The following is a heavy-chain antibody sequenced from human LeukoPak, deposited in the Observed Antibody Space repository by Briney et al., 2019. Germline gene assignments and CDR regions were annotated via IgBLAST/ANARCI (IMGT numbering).Heavy chain of an antibody. CDR2: ITSNSGYV. Sequence: GGSLRLSCTVSGFIFEDYAMHWVRQIPGKGLECVSSITSNSGYVAYADSVKGRFSISRDNAKNSLYLQMNSLRTEDMAVYYCVQDSYAISSSGSTFASWGQGTLVTVSS. CDR1: GFIFEDYA. D-gene: IGHD2-2*01. CDR3: VQDSYAISSSGSTFAS. J-gene: IGHJ4*02. V-gene: IGHV3-9*03.